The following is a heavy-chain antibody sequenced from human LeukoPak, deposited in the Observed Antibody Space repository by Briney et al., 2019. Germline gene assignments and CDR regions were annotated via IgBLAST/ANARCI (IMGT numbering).Heavy chain of an antibody. J-gene: IGHJ4*02. D-gene: IGHD3-9*01. V-gene: IGHV4-39*01. CDR2: IYYTGST. Sequence: PSETLSLTCTVSGGSVSSSTYYWGWIRQPPGKGLEWIGNIYYTGSTYSNPSLRSRVTMSVDTSKNQFSLKMSSVTAADTAVYYCAGLSKGRYFDYIFDYWGQGALVTVCS. CDR3: AGLSKGRYFDYIFDY. CDR1: GGSVSSSTYY.